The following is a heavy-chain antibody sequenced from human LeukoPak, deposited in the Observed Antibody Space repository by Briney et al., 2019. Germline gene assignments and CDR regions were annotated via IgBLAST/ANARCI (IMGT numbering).Heavy chain of an antibody. Sequence: PSETLSLTCTVSGGSISSYYWSWVRQPPGKGLEWIGYIYHSGSTNYNPSLKSRVNLSVDMARNQISLKMSSVTAADTAVYYCAREGSSGSFDYWGQGTLVTVSS. V-gene: IGHV4-59*12. J-gene: IGHJ4*02. D-gene: IGHD3-22*01. CDR1: GGSISSYY. CDR3: AREGSSGSFDY. CDR2: IYHSGST.